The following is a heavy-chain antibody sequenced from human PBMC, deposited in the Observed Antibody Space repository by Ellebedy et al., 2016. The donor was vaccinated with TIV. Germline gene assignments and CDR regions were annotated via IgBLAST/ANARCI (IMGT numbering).Heavy chain of an antibody. Sequence: AASVKVSCQASVYSFINYAMNWVRQPPGQGLEWMGWINTNTGNPTYAQGFTGRFVFSFDTSVSTAYLHISSLKAEDTAIYYCARAAAAGFFWYFDLWGRGTLVTVSS. CDR3: ARAAAAGFFWYFDL. CDR1: VYSFINYA. J-gene: IGHJ2*01. CDR2: INTNTGNP. D-gene: IGHD6-13*01. V-gene: IGHV7-4-1*02.